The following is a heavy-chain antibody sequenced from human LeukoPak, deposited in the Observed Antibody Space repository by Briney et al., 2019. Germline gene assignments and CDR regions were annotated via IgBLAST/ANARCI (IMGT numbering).Heavy chain of an antibody. D-gene: IGHD3-3*01. CDR1: GFTFKTYA. Sequence: GSLRLSCAASGFTFKTYAMNWVRQVPGKGPEWVSSMSGSGSSTDYADSVKGRFTISRDNSKNTLYLQMNSLRAEDTAVYYCAKGGELRFLEWLLGDDAFDIWGQGTMVTVSS. V-gene: IGHV3-23*01. CDR3: AKGGELRFLEWLLGDDAFDI. CDR2: MSGSGSST. J-gene: IGHJ3*02.